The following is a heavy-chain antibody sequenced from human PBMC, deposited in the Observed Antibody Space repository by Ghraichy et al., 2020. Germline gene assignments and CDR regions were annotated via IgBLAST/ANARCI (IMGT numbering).Heavy chain of an antibody. Sequence: GGSLRLSCVASGFTLSNYWMHWLRQVPGKGLVWVSRINSDGATTTYADSVKGRFTISRDNAQNTLYLQMNSLRAEDTAIYYCARAHSFSSYWYFDLWGRGTLVTVSS. V-gene: IGHV3-74*01. J-gene: IGHJ2*01. CDR1: GFTLSNYW. D-gene: IGHD2-15*01. CDR2: INSDGATT. CDR3: ARAHSFSSYWYFDL.